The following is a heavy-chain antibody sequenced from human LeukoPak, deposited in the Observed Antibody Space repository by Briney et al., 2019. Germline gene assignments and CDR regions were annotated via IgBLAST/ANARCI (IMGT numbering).Heavy chain of an antibody. CDR2: ISSSGSTI. D-gene: IGHD4-17*01. CDR1: GFTFSSYE. J-gene: IGHJ6*02. Sequence: GGSLRLSCAASGFTFSSYEMNWVRQAPGKGLEWVSCISSSGSTIYYADSVKGRFTISRDNAKNSLYLQMNSLRAEDTAVYYCARGPHYEYYYYYGMDVWGRGTTVTVSS. V-gene: IGHV3-48*03. CDR3: ARGPHYEYYYYYGMDV.